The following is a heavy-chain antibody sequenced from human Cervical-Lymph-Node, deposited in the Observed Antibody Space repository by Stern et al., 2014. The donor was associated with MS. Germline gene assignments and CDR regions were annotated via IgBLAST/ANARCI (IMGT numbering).Heavy chain of an antibody. D-gene: IGHD6-19*01. J-gene: IGHJ4*02. V-gene: IGHV3-23*01. Sequence: VQLLESGGSLVQPGGSLRLSCAASGFTFSSYAMSWVRQAPGKGLEWVSAISGSGDSTYYADSVKGRFTISRDNSKNTLYLQMNSLRADDTAVYYCAKEGILVASFDYWGQGTLVTVSS. CDR1: GFTFSSYA. CDR2: ISGSGDST. CDR3: AKEGILVASFDY.